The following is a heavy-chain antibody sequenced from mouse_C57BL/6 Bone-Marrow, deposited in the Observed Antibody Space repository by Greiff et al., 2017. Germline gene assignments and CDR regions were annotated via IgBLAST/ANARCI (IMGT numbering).Heavy chain of an antibody. D-gene: IGHD1-1*01. V-gene: IGHV1-55*01. CDR1: GYTFTSYW. CDR3: ARGGTTVVARSYWYFDV. J-gene: IGHJ1*03. Sequence: VQLQQPGAELVKPGASVTMSCKASGYTFTSYWITWVKQRPGQGLEWIGDIYPGSGSTNYNEKFKSKATLTVDTSSSTAYMQLSSLTSEDSAVYYCARGGTTVVARSYWYFDVWGTGTTVTVSS. CDR2: IYPGSGST.